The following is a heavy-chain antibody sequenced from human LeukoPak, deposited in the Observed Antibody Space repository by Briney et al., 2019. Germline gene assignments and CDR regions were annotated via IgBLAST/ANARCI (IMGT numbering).Heavy chain of an antibody. Sequence: ASVKVSCKASGYTFTGYYIHWVRQAPGQGLEWMGWINPNSDGTNYARKFQGRVTMTRDTANSTAYMDLSRLRSDDTAVYYCARGHYRHGIDYWGQGTLVSVSS. CDR1: GYTFTGYY. CDR2: INPNSDGT. CDR3: ARGHYRHGIDY. V-gene: IGHV1-2*02. D-gene: IGHD4-11*01. J-gene: IGHJ4*02.